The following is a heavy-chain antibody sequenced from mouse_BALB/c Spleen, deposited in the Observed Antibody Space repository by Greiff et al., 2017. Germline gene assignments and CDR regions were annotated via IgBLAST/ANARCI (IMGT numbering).Heavy chain of an antibody. J-gene: IGHJ4*01. CDR1: GFTFSSYA. Sequence: EVQRVESGGGLVKPGGSLKLSCAASGFTFSSYAMSWVRQTPEKRLEWVATISSGGSYTYYPDTVKGRFTISRDNAKNTLYLQMSSLKSEDTAMYYCARRYGNYGAMDYWGQGTSVTVSS. CDR2: ISSGGSYT. V-gene: IGHV5-9-3*01. D-gene: IGHD2-10*02. CDR3: ARRYGNYGAMDY.